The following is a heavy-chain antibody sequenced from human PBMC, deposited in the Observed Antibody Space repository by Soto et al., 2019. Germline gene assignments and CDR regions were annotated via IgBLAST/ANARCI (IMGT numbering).Heavy chain of an antibody. CDR3: ARDIGPLQLEQNYYYYGMDV. Sequence: PSETLSLTCTVSGGSISSYYWSWIRQPPGKGLEWIGYIYYSGSTNYNPSLKSRVTMSVDTSKNQFSLKLSSVTAADTAVYYCARDIGPLQLEQNYYYYGMDVWGQGTTVTVSS. CDR2: IYYSGST. V-gene: IGHV4-59*01. D-gene: IGHD1-1*01. J-gene: IGHJ6*02. CDR1: GGSISSYY.